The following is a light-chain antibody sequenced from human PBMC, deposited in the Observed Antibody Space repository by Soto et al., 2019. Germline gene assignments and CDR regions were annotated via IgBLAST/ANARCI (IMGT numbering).Light chain of an antibody. CDR2: ATS. CDR1: QSISSH. Sequence: DIQMTQSPSSLSASVGDRVTITCRANQSISSHLNWYQHKPGKAPQLLIYATSTLNGGVPSRFSGSGSGTDFSLTISSLQPEDCATYHCQQSFTSLPLTFGPGTKVDLK. CDR3: QQSFTSLPLT. V-gene: IGKV1-39*01. J-gene: IGKJ3*01.